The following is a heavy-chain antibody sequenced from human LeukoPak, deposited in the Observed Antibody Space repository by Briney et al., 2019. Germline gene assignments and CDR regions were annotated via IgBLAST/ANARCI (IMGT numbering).Heavy chain of an antibody. V-gene: IGHV3-23*01. Sequence: GGSLRLSCAASGFTFSSYAMSWVRQAPGKGLEWVSAISGSGGSTYYADSVKGRFTISRDNSKNTLYLQMNSLRAEDTAVYYCAKDGNGYSGSWHYYYYYMDVWGKGTTVTVSS. CDR2: ISGSGGST. CDR1: GFTFSSYA. D-gene: IGHD6-13*01. J-gene: IGHJ6*03. CDR3: AKDGNGYSGSWHYYYYYMDV.